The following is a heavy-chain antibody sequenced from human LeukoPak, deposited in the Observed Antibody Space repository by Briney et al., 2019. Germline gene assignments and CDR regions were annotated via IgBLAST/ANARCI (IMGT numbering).Heavy chain of an antibody. CDR1: GGSFSGYY. V-gene: IGHV4-34*01. J-gene: IGHJ4*02. CDR2: INHSGST. Sequence: KPSETLSLTCAVYGGSFSGYYWSWIRQPPGKGLEWIGEINHSGSTNYNPSLKSRVTISVDTSKNQFSLKLSSVTAADTAVYYCASTVVPAAPNYDYWGQGTLVTVSS. D-gene: IGHD2-2*01. CDR3: ASTVVPAAPNYDY.